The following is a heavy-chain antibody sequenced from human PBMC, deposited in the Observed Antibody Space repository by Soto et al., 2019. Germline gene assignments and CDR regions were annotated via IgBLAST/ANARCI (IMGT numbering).Heavy chain of an antibody. Sequence: GGSLRLSCVASGFTFSSYAMSWVRQAPGKGLEWVSAISGSGGSTYYADSVKGRFTISRDNSKNTLYLQMNSLRAEDTAVYYCAKDLFPWDTAIYYWGQGTLVTVSS. J-gene: IGHJ4*02. CDR2: ISGSGGST. D-gene: IGHD5-18*01. CDR1: GFTFSSYA. V-gene: IGHV3-23*01. CDR3: AKDLFPWDTAIYY.